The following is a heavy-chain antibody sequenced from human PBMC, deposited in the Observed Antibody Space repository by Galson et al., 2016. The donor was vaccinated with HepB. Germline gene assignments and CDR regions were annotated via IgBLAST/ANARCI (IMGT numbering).Heavy chain of an antibody. CDR1: VFTFSSYS. V-gene: IGHV3-21*01. CDR2: ISSSTSYI. CDR3: ARDLRGMIRFFDWSTHFDS. Sequence: SLRLSCAASVFTFSSYSMNWVRQAPGKGLEWVSSISSSTSYIYYADSVKGRFTISRDNAKNSLYLQMNNVRAEDTAVYYCARDLRGMIRFFDWSTHFDSWGQGTLVTVSS. J-gene: IGHJ4*02. D-gene: IGHD3-9*01.